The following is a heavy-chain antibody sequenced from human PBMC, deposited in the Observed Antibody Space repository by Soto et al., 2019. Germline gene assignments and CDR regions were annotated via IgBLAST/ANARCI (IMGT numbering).Heavy chain of an antibody. CDR3: ASPWGHTAMVLAY. J-gene: IGHJ4*02. V-gene: IGHV4-39*01. D-gene: IGHD5-18*01. CDR2: IYYSGST. Sequence: ETLSLTCSVSGGSITSSSSYWGWIRQPPGKGLEWIGSIYYSGSTYYNPALKSRVTISVDTSKNQFSLKLTSVTAADTALYYCASPWGHTAMVLAYWGQGTRVT. CDR1: GGSITSSSSY.